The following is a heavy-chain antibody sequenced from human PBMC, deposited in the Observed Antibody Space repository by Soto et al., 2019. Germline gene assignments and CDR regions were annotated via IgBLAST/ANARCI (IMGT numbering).Heavy chain of an antibody. D-gene: IGHD1-26*01. CDR3: TRVISGSSGLFDY. CDR1: GFTISNYW. CDR2: ISPDGSTT. Sequence: EVQLVEAGGDLVQPGGSLRLSCVASGFTISNYWMHWVAQAPGKGRIWVSRISPDGSTTNYADSVKGRFTISRDNAKNTLYLQMDSLSAEDTALYYCTRVISGSSGLFDYWGQGTLVTVSS. V-gene: IGHV3-74*01. J-gene: IGHJ4*02.